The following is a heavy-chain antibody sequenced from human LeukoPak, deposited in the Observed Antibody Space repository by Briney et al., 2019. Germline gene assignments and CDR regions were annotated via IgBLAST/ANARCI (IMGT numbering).Heavy chain of an antibody. J-gene: IGHJ5*01. Sequence: PGGSLRLSCQASGFTFYMYAMSWVRQAPGKGLEWVASMCGTAGCTFYPDSVKGRFTISRDSSKNVLYLRMNSLTAEDTAIYYCAKDRPNFHENSGHYYRRDGDSWGQGTLVTVYS. CDR3: AKDRPNFHENSGHYYRRDGDS. CDR1: GFTFYMYA. V-gene: IGHV3-23*01. CDR2: MCGTAGCT. D-gene: IGHD3-22*01.